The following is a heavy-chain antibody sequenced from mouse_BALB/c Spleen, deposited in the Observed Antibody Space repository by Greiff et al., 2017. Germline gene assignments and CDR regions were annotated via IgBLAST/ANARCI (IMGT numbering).Heavy chain of an antibody. V-gene: IGHV2-3*01. Sequence: QVQRQQSGPGLVAPSQTLSLTCTVSGFSFTSYGVSWVRQPPGKGLEWLGVIWGDGSTNYHSALISRLSISKDNSKSQVFLKLNSLQTDDTATYCCAKGSMDYWGQGTSVTVSS. CDR2: IWGDGST. CDR3: AKGSMDY. CDR1: GFSFTSYG. J-gene: IGHJ4*01.